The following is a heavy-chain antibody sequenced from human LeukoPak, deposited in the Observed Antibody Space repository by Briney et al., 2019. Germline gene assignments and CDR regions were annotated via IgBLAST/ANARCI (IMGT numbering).Heavy chain of an antibody. Sequence: GGSLRLSCAASGLTLRSNGRTWVRKAPGKGLEWVANIKQDGSEEYYVNSVKGRFTISRDNAKNALYLQMNSLRAEDTAVYYCARSTVTTWDYWGQGTLVTVSS. J-gene: IGHJ4*02. D-gene: IGHD4-17*01. CDR2: IKQDGSEE. V-gene: IGHV3-7*03. CDR3: ARSTVTTWDY. CDR1: GLTLRSNG.